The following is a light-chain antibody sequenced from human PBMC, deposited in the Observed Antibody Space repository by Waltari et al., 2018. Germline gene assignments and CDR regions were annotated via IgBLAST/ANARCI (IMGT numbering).Light chain of an antibody. V-gene: IGLV2-14*01. J-gene: IGLJ2*01. CDR2: EVS. CDR1: TSDVGGYNY. Sequence: QSALTQPASVSGSPGQSITISCTGTTSDVGGYNYVSWYQQHPGNAPKRMIYEVSNRPSGVSNRFSGSKSGNTASLTISGLQAEDEADYYCSSYTSTSTVFGGGTKLTVL. CDR3: SSYTSTSTV.